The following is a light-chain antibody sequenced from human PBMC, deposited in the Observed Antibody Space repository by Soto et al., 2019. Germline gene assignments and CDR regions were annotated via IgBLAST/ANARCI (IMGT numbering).Light chain of an antibody. CDR2: GAS. Sequence: VLTQSPGTLSVSPGERATLSCRASQSVESGYFAWYQQKPGQAPRLLIYGASNRATGIPDRFSGSGSGADFTLTISRVEPEDSAMYYCQQYDGSPEYSFGQGTKVEIK. CDR3: QQYDGSPEYS. J-gene: IGKJ2*01. CDR1: QSVESGY. V-gene: IGKV3-20*01.